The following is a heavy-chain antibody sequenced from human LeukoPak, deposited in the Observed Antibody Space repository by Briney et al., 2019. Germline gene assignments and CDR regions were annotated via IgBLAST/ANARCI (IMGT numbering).Heavy chain of an antibody. CDR2: IISSSTYI. Sequence: GGSLRLSCAASGFTFCDFDMSCAGQAPGKGLEWVSSIISSSTYIYYADSVKGRLTISRDNAKNSLYLQMNSLRAEDTAVYYCARARSSDTAMVHFDYWGQGTLVTVSS. V-gene: IGHV3-21*01. CDR3: ARARSSDTAMVHFDY. CDR1: GFTFCDFD. J-gene: IGHJ4*02. D-gene: IGHD5-18*01.